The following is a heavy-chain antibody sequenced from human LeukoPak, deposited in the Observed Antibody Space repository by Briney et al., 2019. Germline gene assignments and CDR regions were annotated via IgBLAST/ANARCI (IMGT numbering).Heavy chain of an antibody. J-gene: IGHJ6*02. V-gene: IGHV4-30-2*01. CDR3: ARGRYTPAVAPGRELKAYYNYGMDV. Sequence: PSQTLSLTCAVSGGSISSGGYSWSWIRQPPGKGLEWIGYIYHSGSTYYNPSLKSRVTISVDTSKNQFSLKLSSVTAADTAVYYCARGRYTPAVAPGRELKAYYNYGMDVWGQGTTVTVSS. D-gene: IGHD3-10*01. CDR1: GGSISSGGYS. CDR2: IYHSGST.